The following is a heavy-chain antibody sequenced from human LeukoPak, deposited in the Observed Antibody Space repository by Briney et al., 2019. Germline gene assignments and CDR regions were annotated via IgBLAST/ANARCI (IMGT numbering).Heavy chain of an antibody. D-gene: IGHD1-26*01. Sequence: GGSLRLSCAASGFTFSSQAMNWVRQAPGKGLEWVSLISGSGDITYYADSVKGRFTISRDNSKSTVSLQMNSLRAEDSAVYYCASWAGANTHTWYLGPFDYWGQGTLVTVSS. J-gene: IGHJ4*02. CDR1: GFTFSSQA. V-gene: IGHV3-23*01. CDR2: ISGSGDIT. CDR3: ASWAGANTHTWYLGPFDY.